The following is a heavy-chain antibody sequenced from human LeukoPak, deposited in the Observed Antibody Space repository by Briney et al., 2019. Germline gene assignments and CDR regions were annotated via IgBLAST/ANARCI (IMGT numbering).Heavy chain of an antibody. CDR3: GGGGGGLPFSY. V-gene: IGHV4-38-2*02. Sequence: PSETLSLTCTVSGYSISSGYYWGWIRQPPGKGLEWIGSIYHSGSTYYNPSLKSRVTISVDTSKNQFSLKLSSVTAADAAVYDGGGGGGGLPFSYWGQGTLVTVSS. CDR2: IYHSGST. CDR1: GYSISSGYY. D-gene: IGHD1-26*01. J-gene: IGHJ4*02.